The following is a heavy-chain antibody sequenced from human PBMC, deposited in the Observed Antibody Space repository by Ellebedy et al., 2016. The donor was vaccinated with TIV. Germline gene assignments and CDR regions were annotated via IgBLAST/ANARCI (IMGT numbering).Heavy chain of an antibody. CDR1: GGSISSYY. D-gene: IGHD3-16*01. V-gene: IGHV4-59*01. Sequence: SETLSLXXTVSGGSISSYYWSWIRQPPGKGLEWIGYIYYSGSTNYNPSLKSRVTISVDTSKNQFSLELSSVTAADTAVYYCATYTTRMDVWGQGTTVTVSS. J-gene: IGHJ6*02. CDR3: ATYTTRMDV. CDR2: IYYSGST.